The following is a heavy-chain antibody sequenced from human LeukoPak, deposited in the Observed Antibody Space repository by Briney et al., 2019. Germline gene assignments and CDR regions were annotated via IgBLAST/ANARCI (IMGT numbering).Heavy chain of an antibody. CDR2: ISTFNGDT. V-gene: IGHV1-18*04. CDR3: GRVGWSGNTHSDS. CDR1: GYTFTIYG. J-gene: IGHJ4*02. Sequence: WASVKVSFKASGYTFTIYGISWVRQAPGQGLEWMGWISTFNGDTNYGQKVQDRVTMTTDTSTSTAYMELRSLRSDDTAVYYCGRVGWSGNTHSDSWGPGTLVTVSS. D-gene: IGHD3-10*01.